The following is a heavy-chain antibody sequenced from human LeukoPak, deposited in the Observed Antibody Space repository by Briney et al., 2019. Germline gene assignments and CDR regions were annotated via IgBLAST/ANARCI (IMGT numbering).Heavy chain of an antibody. CDR3: AKDRPLKGGFDP. CDR1: GFSLTIYG. J-gene: IGHJ5*02. Sequence: GGSLRLSCEVSGFSLTIYGMLWVREARGKGLEWVAFIRSNGTNTYYGDSVKGRFTISRDISKSTLYLQMNSLTTDDTALYFCAKDRPLKGGFDPWGQGSLVIVSS. V-gene: IGHV3-30*02. D-gene: IGHD3-16*01. CDR2: IRSNGTNT.